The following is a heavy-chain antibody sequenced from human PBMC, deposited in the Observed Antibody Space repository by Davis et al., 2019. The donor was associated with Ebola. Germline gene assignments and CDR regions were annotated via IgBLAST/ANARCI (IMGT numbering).Heavy chain of an antibody. CDR2: IDPIDSYT. Sequence: GESLKISCQGSGYSFTTYWITWVRQLPGKGLEWMGRIDPIDSYTKYSPSFQGHVTVSADKSISTAYLQWSSLKASDTAMYYCATGYSSGWSDFWGQGTLVTVSS. J-gene: IGHJ4*02. D-gene: IGHD6-19*01. V-gene: IGHV5-10-1*01. CDR3: ATGYSSGWSDF. CDR1: GYSFTTYW.